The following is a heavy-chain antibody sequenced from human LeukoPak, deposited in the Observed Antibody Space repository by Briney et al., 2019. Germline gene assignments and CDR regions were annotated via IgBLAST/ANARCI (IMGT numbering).Heavy chain of an antibody. V-gene: IGHV1-18*01. CDR3: ARPGSGSHYTDFDY. D-gene: IGHD3-10*01. CDR2: ISAYNGNT. J-gene: IGHJ4*02. Sequence: ASVKVSCKASGYTFTSYGISWVRQAPGQGLEWMGWISAYNGNTNYAQKLQGRVTMTTDTSTSTAYMELRSLRSDNTAVYYCARPGSGSHYTDFDYWGQGTLVTVSS. CDR1: GYTFTSYG.